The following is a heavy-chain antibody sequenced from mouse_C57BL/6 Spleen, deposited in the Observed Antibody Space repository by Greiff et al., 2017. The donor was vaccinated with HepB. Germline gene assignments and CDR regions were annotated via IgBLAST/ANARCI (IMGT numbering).Heavy chain of an antibody. Sequence: QVQLQQSGAELAKPGASVKLSCKASGYTFPSYWMHWVKQRPGQGLEWIGYINPSSGYTKYNQKFKDKATLTADKSSSTAYMQLSSLTYEDSAVYYCARSGELRPLYFDYWGQGTTLTVSS. D-gene: IGHD2-4*01. CDR3: ARSGELRPLYFDY. CDR2: INPSSGYT. J-gene: IGHJ2*01. V-gene: IGHV1-7*01. CDR1: GYTFPSYW.